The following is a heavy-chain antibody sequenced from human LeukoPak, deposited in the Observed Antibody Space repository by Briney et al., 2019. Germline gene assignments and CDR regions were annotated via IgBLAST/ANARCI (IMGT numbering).Heavy chain of an antibody. CDR2: IYSDGRST. CDR3: ARDSEWGLLRSHY. V-gene: IGHV3-74*01. CDR1: GFTFWSFS. D-gene: IGHD1-26*01. Sequence: QPGRSLRLSCAVSGFTFWSFSMHCGRQVPRKGLLWVSGIYSDGRSTTYAASAKGRFTISRDNAKNRLYLHMNRLRAEDTAVYYCARDSEWGLLRSHYRGQGALVTVSS. J-gene: IGHJ4*02.